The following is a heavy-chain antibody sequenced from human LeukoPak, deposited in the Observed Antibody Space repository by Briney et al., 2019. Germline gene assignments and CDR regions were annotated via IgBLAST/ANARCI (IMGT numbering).Heavy chain of an antibody. CDR1: GVSFSTYY. V-gene: IGHV4-59*01. Sequence: KPSETLSLTCTVSGVSFSTYYWSWLRQPPGKGLEWVGYIYYSGNIHYNPSLKSRVTISLDTSKNQFSLKLSSVTAADTAVYYCARSNGDRVYYFDSWGQGALVTVSS. CDR2: IYYSGNI. J-gene: IGHJ4*02. CDR3: ARSNGDRVYYFDS. D-gene: IGHD4-17*01.